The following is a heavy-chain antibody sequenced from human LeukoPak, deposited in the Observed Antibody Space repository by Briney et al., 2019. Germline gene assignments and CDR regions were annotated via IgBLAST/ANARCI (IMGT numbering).Heavy chain of an antibody. Sequence: GGSLRLSCAASGFTFSSYWMHWVRQAPGKGLVWVSHINTDGRSISYADSVKGRFTVSRDNAKNTLYLQMNSLRADDTAVYHCARDLAAAQYYFDYWGQGTLVTVSS. CDR1: GFTFSSYW. CDR3: ARDLAAAQYYFDY. J-gene: IGHJ4*02. V-gene: IGHV3-74*01. D-gene: IGHD6-13*01. CDR2: INTDGRSI.